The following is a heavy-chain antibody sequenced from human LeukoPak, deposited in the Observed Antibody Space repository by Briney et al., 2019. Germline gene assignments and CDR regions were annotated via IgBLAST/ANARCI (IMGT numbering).Heavy chain of an antibody. J-gene: IGHJ5*02. CDR2: ISDSGST. V-gene: IGHV4-59*11. D-gene: IGHD3-3*01. Sequence: SETLSLTCSVSGASMNGHYWTWLWLSPGKGLEWIGYISDSGSTSYNPSLRSRVIMALEASKTEFSLRLNSVTVADTAVYYCARVFRGAVTSNWFDPWGQGTLVTVSS. CDR3: ARVFRGAVTSNWFDP. CDR1: GASMNGHY.